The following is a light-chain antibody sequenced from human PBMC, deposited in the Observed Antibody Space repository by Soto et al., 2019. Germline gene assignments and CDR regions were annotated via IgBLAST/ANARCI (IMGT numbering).Light chain of an antibody. CDR1: QSVSSS. J-gene: IGKJ4*01. CDR3: LQYKNWGE. V-gene: IGKV3-15*01. Sequence: RASQSVSSSLAWYQQKPGRSPRLLIYGASTRAIGIPARFSGSGSGTKFSLSIRSLQSEELSRSFCLQYKNWGEIGGGTKVDIK. CDR2: GAS.